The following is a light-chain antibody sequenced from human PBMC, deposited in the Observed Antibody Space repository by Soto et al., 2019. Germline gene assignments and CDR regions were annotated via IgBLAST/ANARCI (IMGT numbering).Light chain of an antibody. CDR2: GAS. CDR1: QRVSSSY. J-gene: IGKJ1*01. V-gene: IGKV3D-20*02. Sequence: EIVLTQSPATLSLSPGERATLSCRASQRVSSSYLAWYQQKPGQAPRLLIYGASSRATGIPARFSGSGSGTDFTLTISSLEPEDFAVYYCQQRSNWPRTFGQGTKVDI. CDR3: QQRSNWPRT.